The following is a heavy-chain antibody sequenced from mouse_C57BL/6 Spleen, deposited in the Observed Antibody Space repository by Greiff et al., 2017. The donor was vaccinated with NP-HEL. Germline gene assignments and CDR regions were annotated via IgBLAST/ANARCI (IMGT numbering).Heavy chain of an antibody. CDR3: ARSWVPRYFDV. V-gene: IGHV1-61*01. Sequence: VQLQQPGAELVRPGSSVKLSCKASGYTFTSYWMDWVKQRPGQGLEWIGNIYPSDSETHYNQKFKDKATLTVDKSSSTAYMQLSSLTSEDSAVYYCARSWVPRYFDVWGTGTTVTVSS. J-gene: IGHJ1*03. D-gene: IGHD2-14*01. CDR2: IYPSDSET. CDR1: GYTFTSYW.